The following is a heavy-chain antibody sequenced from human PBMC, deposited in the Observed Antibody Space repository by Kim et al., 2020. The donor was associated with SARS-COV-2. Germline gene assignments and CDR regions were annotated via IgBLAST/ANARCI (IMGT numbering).Heavy chain of an antibody. CDR1: GAILSDFA. J-gene: IGHJ4*02. V-gene: IGHV1-3*04. D-gene: IGHD2-21*01. CDR3: ARGSMATYLH. Sequence: ASVKVSCRASGAILSDFAIHWVRQAPGQGLEWKAWINTGDGDTKSSQKFQGRVTITRDTVANSVYMERSSLTSEDTAVYYCARGSMATYLHWGQGTLVTV. CDR2: INTGDGDT.